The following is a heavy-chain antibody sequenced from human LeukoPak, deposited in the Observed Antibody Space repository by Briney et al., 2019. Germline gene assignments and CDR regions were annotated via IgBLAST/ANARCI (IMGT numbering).Heavy chain of an antibody. D-gene: IGHD3-10*01. CDR2: IWYDGSNK. Sequence: GRSLRLSCAASGFTLSNYGMHWVRQAPGKGLEWVAVIWYDGSNKYYADSVKGRLTISRDNSKNTVYLQMNSLRAEDTAMYYCARDFYVGSKSYYIGYWGHGTLVTVSS. V-gene: IGHV3-33*01. CDR3: ARDFYVGSKSYYIGY. J-gene: IGHJ4*01. CDR1: GFTLSNYG.